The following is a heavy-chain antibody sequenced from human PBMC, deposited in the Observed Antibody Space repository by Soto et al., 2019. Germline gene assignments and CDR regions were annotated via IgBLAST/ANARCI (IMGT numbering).Heavy chain of an antibody. J-gene: IGHJ6*03. CDR2: ISYSGST. CDR1: GGSSSDSGSP. Sequence: ETLSVPYTVSGGSSSDSGSPWSFIRQPPGKGLEWLGIISYSGSTYYSPSLKSRVTISVDASKNLFSLKLSSVTAADTAVYYCARTYVTDVVVVPASKDYMDVWGKGTTVTVSS. D-gene: IGHD2-2*01. V-gene: IGHV4-39*01. CDR3: ARTYVTDVVVVPASKDYMDV.